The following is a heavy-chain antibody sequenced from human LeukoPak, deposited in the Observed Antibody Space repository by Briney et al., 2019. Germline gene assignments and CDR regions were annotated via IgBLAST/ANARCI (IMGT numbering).Heavy chain of an antibody. CDR1: GFTFSSYS. V-gene: IGHV3-21*01. D-gene: IGHD3-16*01. J-gene: IGHJ6*03. CDR2: ISSSSSYI. Sequence: GGSLRLSCAASGFTFSSYSMNWVRQAPGKGLEWVSSISSSSSYIYYADSVKGRFTISRDNAKNSLYLQMNSLRAEDTAVYYCARAQFGATATQRYYYYYMDVWGKGTTVTVSS. CDR3: ARAQFGATATQRYYYYYMDV.